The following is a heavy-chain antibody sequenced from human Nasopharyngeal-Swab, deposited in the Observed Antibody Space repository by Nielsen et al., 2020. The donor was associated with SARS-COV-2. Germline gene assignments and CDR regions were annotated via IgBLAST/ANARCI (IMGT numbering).Heavy chain of an antibody. J-gene: IGHJ4*02. V-gene: IGHV4-34*01. CDR2: INHSGST. CDR3: ANRVYYYDSSGYRQTALFDY. Sequence: WIRQPPGKGLEWIGEINHSGSTNYNPSLKSRVTISVDTSKNQFSLKLSSVTAADTAVYYCANRVYYYDSSGYRQTALFDYWGQGTLVTVS. D-gene: IGHD3-22*01.